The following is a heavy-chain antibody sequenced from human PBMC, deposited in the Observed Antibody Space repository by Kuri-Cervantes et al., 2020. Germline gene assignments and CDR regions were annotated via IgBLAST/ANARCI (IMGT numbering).Heavy chain of an antibody. D-gene: IGHD3-9*01. CDR2: IYYSGST. Sequence: GALRLSCTVSGGSTSSSSYYWGWIRQPPGKGLEWIGSIYYSGSTYYNPSLKSRVTISVDTSKNQFSLKLSSVTAADTAVYYCARGARIRGRYFDWLIRYYFDYWGQGTLVTVSS. V-gene: IGHV4-39*01. J-gene: IGHJ4*02. CDR1: GGSTSSSSYY. CDR3: ARGARIRGRYFDWLIRYYFDY.